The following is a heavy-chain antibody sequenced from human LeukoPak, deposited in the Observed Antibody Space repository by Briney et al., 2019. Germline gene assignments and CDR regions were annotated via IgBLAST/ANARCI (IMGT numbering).Heavy chain of an antibody. CDR2: VHLDGST. CDR3: AREGGFYRPLDY. V-gene: IGHV4-4*02. D-gene: IGHD3-3*01. Sequence: SETLSLTCGVSGGSVINTNWWTWVRQPPEKGLEWIGEVHLDGSTNYNPSLESRLTMSVDVSENQVSLKLTSVTAADTAVYYCAREGGFYRPLDYSGQGTLVTVSS. CDR1: GGSVINTNW. J-gene: IGHJ4*02.